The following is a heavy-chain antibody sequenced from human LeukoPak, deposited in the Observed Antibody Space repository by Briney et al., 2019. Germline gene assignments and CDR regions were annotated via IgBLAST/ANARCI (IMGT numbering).Heavy chain of an antibody. CDR3: ARDGFDY. CDR1: GYTFTSYY. V-gene: IGHV1-46*01. Sequence: ASVKVSCKASGYTFTSYYMHWVRQAPGQGLGWMGIINPSGGSTNYAQKLQGRVTMTTDTSTSTAYMELRSLRSDDTAVYYCARDGFDYWGQGTLVTVSS. J-gene: IGHJ4*02. CDR2: INPSGGST.